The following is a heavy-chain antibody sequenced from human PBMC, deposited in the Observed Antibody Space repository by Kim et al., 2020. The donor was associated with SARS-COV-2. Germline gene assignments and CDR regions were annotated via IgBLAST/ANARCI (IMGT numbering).Heavy chain of an antibody. D-gene: IGHD5-12*01. J-gene: IGHJ3*02. CDR2: IRGDGSST. Sequence: GGSLRLSCAASGFTFSRYWMHWVRQAPGKGLVWVSRIRGDGSSTSYADSVEGRFTISRDNAKNTLYLQMNSLRAEDTAVYYCARDGGGLRPDIWGQGTMVTASS. CDR1: GFTFSRYW. CDR3: ARDGGGLRPDI. V-gene: IGHV3-74*01.